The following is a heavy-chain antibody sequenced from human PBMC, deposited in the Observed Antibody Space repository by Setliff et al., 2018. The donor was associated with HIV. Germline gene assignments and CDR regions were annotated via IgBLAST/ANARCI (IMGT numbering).Heavy chain of an antibody. Sequence: PSGTLSLTCTVSGGSISNYYWSWIRQPPGKGLGWIGCGYYSGITHYDPTLKSRVSISVDASKNQFSLRLNSVTAADTAVYFCARWSRGSLRDLDYWGPGTLVTVSS. CDR1: GGSISNYY. D-gene: IGHD2-21*02. V-gene: IGHV4-59*08. CDR3: ARWSRGSLRDLDY. J-gene: IGHJ4*02. CDR2: GYYSGIT.